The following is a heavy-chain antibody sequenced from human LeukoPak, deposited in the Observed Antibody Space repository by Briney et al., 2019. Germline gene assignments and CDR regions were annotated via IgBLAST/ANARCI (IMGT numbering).Heavy chain of an antibody. J-gene: IGHJ4*02. CDR1: GGSISGYY. CDR2: IYYSGST. D-gene: IGHD3-22*01. V-gene: IGHV4-59*01. Sequence: SETLSLTCTVSGGSISGYYWSWIRQPPGKGLEWIGYIYYSGSTNYNPSLKSRVTISVDTSKNQFSLILNSVTAADTAVYYCARVDYYDSSVFDYWGQGTLVTVSS. CDR3: ARVDYYDSSVFDY.